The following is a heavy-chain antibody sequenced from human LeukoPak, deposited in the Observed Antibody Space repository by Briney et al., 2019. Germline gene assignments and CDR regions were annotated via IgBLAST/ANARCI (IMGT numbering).Heavy chain of an antibody. CDR1: GFTFSNYG. CDR3: AKDRPPDYDLLTDYLHH. D-gene: IGHD3-9*01. V-gene: IGHV3-30*02. Sequence: PGGSLRLSCAASGFTFSNYGMHWVRQAPGKGLEWVAFIRYGGSNKYYADSVKGRFTISRDNSRNTLYLQMNSLRAEDTAVYYCAKDRPPDYDLLTDYLHHWGQGTLVTVSS. J-gene: IGHJ1*01. CDR2: IRYGGSNK.